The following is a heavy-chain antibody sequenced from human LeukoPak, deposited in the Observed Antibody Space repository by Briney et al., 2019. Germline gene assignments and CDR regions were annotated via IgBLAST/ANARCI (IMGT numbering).Heavy chain of an antibody. CDR1: GFTVDDYA. CDR3: GTAGRLLSPFDY. J-gene: IGHJ4*02. Sequence: PGRSLRLSCAASGFTVDDYAMHWVRHAPGKGLGWVSGIRWNSASIAYADSVKGRFTISRDNAKNSLYLQMNSLRAEDTALYYCGTAGRLLSPFDYWGQGTLVTVSS. D-gene: IGHD2-15*01. CDR2: IRWNSASI. V-gene: IGHV3-9*01.